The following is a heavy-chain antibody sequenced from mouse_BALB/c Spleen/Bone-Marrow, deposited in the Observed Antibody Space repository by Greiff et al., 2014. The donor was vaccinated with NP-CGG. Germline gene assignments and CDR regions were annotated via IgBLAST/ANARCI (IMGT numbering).Heavy chain of an antibody. V-gene: IGHV7-3*02. J-gene: IGHJ2*01. CDR2: IRTNAYGYTT. D-gene: IGHD4-1*01. CDR1: GFTFIDYY. CDR3: KGDMGGSLFDS. Sequence: LKLSCVTSGFTFIDYYMHWFRPPPGKALAWLGFIRTNAYGYTTEYMASVKGRFTISRDNSQSIIYRQMIRMRAEDSATYDCKGDMGGSLFDSWGQGTTLTVSA.